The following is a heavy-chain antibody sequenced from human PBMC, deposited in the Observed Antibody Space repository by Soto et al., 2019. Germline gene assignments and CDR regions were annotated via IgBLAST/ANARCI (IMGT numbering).Heavy chain of an antibody. CDR3: AGSDGSARPHYYYGMDV. CDR1: GGTFSSYA. J-gene: IGHJ6*02. V-gene: IGHV1-69*01. D-gene: IGHD6-25*01. CDR2: IIPIFGTA. Sequence: QVQLVQSGAEVKKPGSSVKVSCKASGGTFSSYAISWVRQAPGQGLEWMGGIIPIFGTANYAQKFQGRVKITPDESTSPACLASGSLRAEDRGVYYWAGSDGSARPHYYYGMDVWGQGNTVTVSS.